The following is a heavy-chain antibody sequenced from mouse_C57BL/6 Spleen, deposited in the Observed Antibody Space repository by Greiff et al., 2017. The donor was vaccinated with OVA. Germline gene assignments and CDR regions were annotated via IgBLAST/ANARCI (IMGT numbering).Heavy chain of an antibody. J-gene: IGHJ4*01. CDR2: INPYNGGT. Sequence: VQLQQSGPVLVKPGASVKMSCKASGYTFTDYYMNWVKQSHGKSLEWIGVINPYNGGTSYNQKFKGKATLTVDKSSSTAYMELNSLTSEDSAVYYCARDTAVVPLNYWGQGTSVTVSS. CDR1: GYTFTDYY. CDR3: ARDTAVVPLNY. D-gene: IGHD1-1*01. V-gene: IGHV1-19*01.